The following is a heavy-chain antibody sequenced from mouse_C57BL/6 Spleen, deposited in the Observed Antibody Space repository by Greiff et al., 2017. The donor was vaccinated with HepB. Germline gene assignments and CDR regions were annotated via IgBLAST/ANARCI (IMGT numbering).Heavy chain of an antibody. CDR1: GFTFSRYA. J-gene: IGHJ1*03. V-gene: IGHV5-4*01. CDR3: ARDGDYYGSSSWYFDV. CDR2: ISDGGSYT. D-gene: IGHD1-1*01. Sequence: EVKLMESGGGLVKPGGSLKLSCAASGFTFSRYAMSWVRQTPEKRLEWVATISDGGSYTYYPDNVKGRFTISRDNAKNNLYLQMSHLKSEDTAMYYCARDGDYYGSSSWYFDVWGTGTTVTVSS.